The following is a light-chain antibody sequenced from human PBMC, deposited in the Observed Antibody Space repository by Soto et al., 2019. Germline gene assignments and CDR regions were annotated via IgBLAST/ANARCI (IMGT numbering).Light chain of an antibody. V-gene: IGKV3-20*01. CDR3: QHYVERSPIT. CDR1: ENVRTF. J-gene: IGKJ5*01. Sequence: EIVLTQSPGTLSLSPGERATLSCRASENVRTFVDWYQQKPGQAPRLLISGASSRATGIPDRFSGSGSGTDFTLTISRLEPEDFALYYCQHYVERSPITFGQGTRLEIK. CDR2: GAS.